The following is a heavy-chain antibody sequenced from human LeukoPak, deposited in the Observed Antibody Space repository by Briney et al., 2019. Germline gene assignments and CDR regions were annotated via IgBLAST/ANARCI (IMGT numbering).Heavy chain of an antibody. Sequence: SGPALVKPTQTLTLTCTFSGFSLSTPEMCVTWIRQPPGKALEWLARIDWDDDKFYSPSLRTRLTISKDTPKNQVVLRMTNMDPVDTGTYYCARMTPDSPSFDSWGQGALITVSS. CDR1: GFSLSTPEMC. CDR2: IDWDDDK. J-gene: IGHJ4*02. V-gene: IGHV2-70*17. D-gene: IGHD2-15*01. CDR3: ARMTPDSPSFDS.